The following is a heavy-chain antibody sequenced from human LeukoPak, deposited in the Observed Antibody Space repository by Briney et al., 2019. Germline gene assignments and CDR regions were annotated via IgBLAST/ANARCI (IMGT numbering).Heavy chain of an antibody. CDR2: IYYSGST. CDR1: GGSISSGDYY. J-gene: IGHJ3*02. V-gene: IGHV4-30-4*08. Sequence: SETLSLTCTVSGGSISSGDYYWSWIRQPPGKGLEWIGYIYYSGSTYYNPSLKSRVTISVDTSKNQFSLKLSSVTAADTAVYYCARMTTETVDAFDIWGQGTMVTVSS. D-gene: IGHD4-17*01. CDR3: ARMTTETVDAFDI.